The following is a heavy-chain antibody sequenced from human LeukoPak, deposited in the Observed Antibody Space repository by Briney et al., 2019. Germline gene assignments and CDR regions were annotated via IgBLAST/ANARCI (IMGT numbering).Heavy chain of an antibody. CDR2: ISYDGSNK. V-gene: IGHV3-30*03. D-gene: IGHD3-22*01. J-gene: IGHJ4*02. CDR3: ARDTDDSSGYYFDY. CDR1: GFTFSSYS. Sequence: GGSLRLSCAASGFTFSSYSMNWVRQAPGKGLEWVAVISYDGSNKYYADSVKGRFTISRDNSKNTLYLQMNSLRAEDTAVYYCARDTDDSSGYYFDYWGQGTLVTVSS.